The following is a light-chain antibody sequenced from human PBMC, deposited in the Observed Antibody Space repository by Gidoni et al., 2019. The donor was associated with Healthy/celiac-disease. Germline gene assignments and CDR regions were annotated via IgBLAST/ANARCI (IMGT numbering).Light chain of an antibody. J-gene: IGLJ2*01. CDR2: GNS. CDR1: SSNIGAGYD. V-gene: IGLV1-40*01. Sequence: QSVLTQPPSVSGDPGQRVTISCTGSSSNIGAGYDVPWYQQLPGTAPKLLIYGNSNRPSGVPDRFSGSKSGTSASLAITGLQAEDEADYYCQSYDSSLSEVVFGGGTKLTVL. CDR3: QSYDSSLSEVV.